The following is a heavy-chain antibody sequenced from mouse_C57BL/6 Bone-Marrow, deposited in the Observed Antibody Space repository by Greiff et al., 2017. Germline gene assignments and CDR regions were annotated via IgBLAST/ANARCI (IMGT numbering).Heavy chain of an antibody. V-gene: IGHV1-5*01. CDR1: GYTFTSYW. J-gene: IGHJ3*01. Sequence: VQLQQSGTVLARPGASVKMSCKTSGYTFTSYWMHWVKQRPGQGLEWIGAIYPGNSDTSYNQKFKGKAKLTAVTSASTAYMELSSLTNEDSAVYYCTRWDDGCLDWFAYWGQGTLVTVSA. CDR2: IYPGNSDT. CDR3: TRWDDGCLDWFAY. D-gene: IGHD2-3*01.